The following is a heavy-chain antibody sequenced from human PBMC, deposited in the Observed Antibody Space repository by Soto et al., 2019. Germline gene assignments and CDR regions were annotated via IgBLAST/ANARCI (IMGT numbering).Heavy chain of an antibody. CDR3: ARNGHSGYSSAPLFDY. D-gene: IGHD6-25*01. CDR1: GGTFSSYA. V-gene: IGHV1-69*13. J-gene: IGHJ4*02. Sequence: ASVKVSCKASGGTFSSYAISWVRQAPGQGLEWMGGIIPIFGTANYAQKFQGRVTITADESTSTAYMELSSLRSEDTAVYYCARNGHSGYSSAPLFDYWGQGTLVTVSS. CDR2: IIPIFGTA.